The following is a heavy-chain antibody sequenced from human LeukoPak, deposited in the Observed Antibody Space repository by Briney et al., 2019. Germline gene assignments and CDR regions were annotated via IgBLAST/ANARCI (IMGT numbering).Heavy chain of an antibody. V-gene: IGHV3-23*01. D-gene: IGHD2-15*01. CDR3: AKGAYVVVAATDWFDP. CDR1: GFTFSSYA. J-gene: IGHJ5*02. CDR2: ISGSGGST. Sequence: GGSLRLSCAASGFTFSSYAMSWVRQAPGKGLEWVSAISGSGGSTYYADSVKGRFTISRDNSKNTLYLQMNSLRAEDTAVYYCAKGAYVVVAATDWFDPWGQGTLVTVSS.